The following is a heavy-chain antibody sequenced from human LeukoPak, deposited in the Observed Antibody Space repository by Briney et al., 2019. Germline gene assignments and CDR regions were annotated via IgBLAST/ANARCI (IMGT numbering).Heavy chain of an antibody. CDR2: IIPILGIA. V-gene: IGHV1-69*04. Sequence: SVKVSCTASGGTFSSYAISWVRQAPGQGLEWMGRIIPILGIANYAQKFQGRVTITADKSTSTAYMELSSLRSEDTAVYYCARPRYDILTGYYSQFDYWGQGTLVTVSS. CDR3: ARPRYDILTGYYSQFDY. J-gene: IGHJ4*02. CDR1: GGTFSSYA. D-gene: IGHD3-9*01.